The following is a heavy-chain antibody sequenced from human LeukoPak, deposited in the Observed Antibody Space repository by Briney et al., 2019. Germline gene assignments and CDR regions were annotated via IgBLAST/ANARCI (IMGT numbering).Heavy chain of an antibody. Sequence: SETLSLTCTVSLGSVSNAVYYWTWIRHPPGKGLEWIGHVSSSGTNYNPSLQARLTISVHIPKNKSALTLHSPTTEDTAAYFCPREEECSGGNCYCYGWFDHWGQGTLVTVSS. CDR2: VSSSGT. V-gene: IGHV4-61*08. D-gene: IGHD2-15*01. J-gene: IGHJ5*02. CDR1: LGSVSNAVYY. CDR3: PREEECSGGNCYCYGWFDH.